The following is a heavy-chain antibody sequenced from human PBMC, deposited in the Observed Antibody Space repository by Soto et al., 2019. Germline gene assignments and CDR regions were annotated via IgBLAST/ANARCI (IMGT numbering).Heavy chain of an antibody. CDR1: GFTFSSYA. CDR3: ARASLRGWDAFDI. Sequence: QVQPVESGGGVVQPGRSLRLSCAASGFTFSSYAMHWVRQAPGKGLEWVAVISYDGSNKYYADSVKGRFTISRDNSKNTLYLQMNSLRAEDTAVYYCARASLRGWDAFDIWGQGTMVTVSS. CDR2: ISYDGSNK. V-gene: IGHV3-30-3*01. D-gene: IGHD3-16*02. J-gene: IGHJ3*02.